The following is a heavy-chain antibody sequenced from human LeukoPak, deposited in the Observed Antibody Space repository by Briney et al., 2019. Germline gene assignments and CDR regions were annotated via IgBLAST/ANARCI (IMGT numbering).Heavy chain of an antibody. Sequence: GESLQISFKGSGYSFTNYWIAWVRQMPGKGLDFMGIVFPGDSDTRYSPSFQGQVTISVDKSISTSYLQWSYLKASDTALYYCTRLLPGSPYFDYWGQGTLLTVSS. CDR2: VFPGDSDT. CDR1: GYSFTNYW. V-gene: IGHV5-51*01. J-gene: IGHJ4*02. CDR3: TRLLPGSPYFDY.